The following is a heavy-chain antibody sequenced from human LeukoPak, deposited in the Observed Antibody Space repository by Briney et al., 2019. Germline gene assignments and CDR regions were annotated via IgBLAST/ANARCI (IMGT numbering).Heavy chain of an antibody. CDR3: ARGHDYYGSGRQSWFDP. V-gene: IGHV4-59*02. J-gene: IGHJ5*02. CDR2: IYDSGIT. Sequence: SETLSLTCTVSGGSVSGYYWTWIRQPPGKGLEWIGYIYDSGITNYNSSLKSRVTISVDTSKNQFSLKLSSVTAADTGVYYCARGHDYYGSGRQSWFDPWGQGTLVTVSS. CDR1: GGSVSGYY. D-gene: IGHD3-10*01.